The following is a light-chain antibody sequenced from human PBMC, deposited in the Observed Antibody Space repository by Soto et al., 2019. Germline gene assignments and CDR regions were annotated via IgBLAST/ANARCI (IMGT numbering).Light chain of an antibody. J-gene: IGKJ5*01. CDR1: QSISSW. Sequence: DIPMTQSPSTLSASVGDRVTITCRASQSISSWLAWYQQKPGKAPKLLIYKASSLESGVPSRFNGSGSGTEFTLTISSLQPDDFATYYCQQYNSYSITFGQGTRLEIK. CDR3: QQYNSYSIT. V-gene: IGKV1-5*03. CDR2: KAS.